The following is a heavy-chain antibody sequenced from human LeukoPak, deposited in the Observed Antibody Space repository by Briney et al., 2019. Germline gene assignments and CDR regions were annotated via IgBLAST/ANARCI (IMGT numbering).Heavy chain of an antibody. CDR3: ARDGSSGRLDY. Sequence: ASVKVSCKASGYTFTSYYMHWVRQAPGQGLEWMGIINPSGGSTSYAQKFQGRVTMTRDTSTSTVYMELSSLRSEDTAVYCCARDGSSGRLDYWGQGTLVTVSS. D-gene: IGHD6-19*01. CDR2: INPSGGST. CDR1: GYTFTSYY. V-gene: IGHV1-46*01. J-gene: IGHJ4*02.